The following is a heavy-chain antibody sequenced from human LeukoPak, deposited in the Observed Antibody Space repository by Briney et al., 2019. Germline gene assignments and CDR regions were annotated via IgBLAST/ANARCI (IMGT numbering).Heavy chain of an antibody. CDR3: ARHGAFFTRGFCSNSNCYVDGLQT. D-gene: IGHD2-2*01. J-gene: IGHJ3*01. Sequence: KSSETLSLTCTVSGDSISSSYWSWIRQSPGKGLEWIGYLYDTVSTKYNPSLKRRVIISTDKSKNQLSLKLNSVTAADTAVYYCARHGAFFTRGFCSNSNCYVDGLQTWGQGIVVSVSS. CDR2: LYDTVST. CDR1: GDSISSSY. V-gene: IGHV4-59*08.